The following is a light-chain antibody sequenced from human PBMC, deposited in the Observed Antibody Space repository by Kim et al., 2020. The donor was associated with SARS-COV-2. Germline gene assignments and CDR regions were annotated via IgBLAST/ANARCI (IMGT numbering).Light chain of an antibody. J-gene: IGKJ1*01. V-gene: IGKV1-27*01. CDR1: QDISNY. Sequence: ASVGDGVTLTCRASQDISNYLAWFQLKPGKAPKLLIYAASALQPGVPSRFSGSGSGTDFTLTVTSLQPEDVATYYCQKCDSAPWTFGQGTKVDIK. CDR3: QKCDSAPWT. CDR2: AAS.